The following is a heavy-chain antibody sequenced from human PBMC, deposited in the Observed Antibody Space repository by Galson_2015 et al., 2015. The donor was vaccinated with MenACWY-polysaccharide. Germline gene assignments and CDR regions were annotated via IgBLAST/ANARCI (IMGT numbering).Heavy chain of an antibody. D-gene: IGHD3-22*01. CDR3: ARDLYPTTYYSDSSPLSDY. CDR1: GFTFSSYW. Sequence: SLRLSCAASGFTFSSYWMHWVRQAPGKGLVWVSRIYSDGSDTTYADSVKGRFTVSRDNAKNTLHLQMNSLRAEDTAVYYCARDLYPTTYYSDSSPLSDYWGQGTLVTVSS. CDR2: IYSDGSDT. V-gene: IGHV3-74*01. J-gene: IGHJ4*02.